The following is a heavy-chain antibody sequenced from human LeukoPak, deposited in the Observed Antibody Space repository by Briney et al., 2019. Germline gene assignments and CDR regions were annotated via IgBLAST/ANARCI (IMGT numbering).Heavy chain of an antibody. CDR2: IYSGGST. CDR3: ARYGVGRGWYYAFDI. D-gene: IGHD6-19*01. CDR1: GFTVSSNY. Sequence: DPGGSLRLSCAASGFTVSSNYMSWVRQAPGKGLEWVSIIYSGGSTYYADSVKGRFTISRHNSKNTLYLQMNSLRAEDTAMYYCARYGVGRGWYYAFDIWGQGTMVTVSS. V-gene: IGHV3-53*04. J-gene: IGHJ3*02.